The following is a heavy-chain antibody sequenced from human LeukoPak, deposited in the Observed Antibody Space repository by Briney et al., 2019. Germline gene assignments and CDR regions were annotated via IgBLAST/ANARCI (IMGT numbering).Heavy chain of an antibody. D-gene: IGHD3-3*01. V-gene: IGHV3-23*01. CDR3: AKDGTYDFWSGYSI. J-gene: IGHJ3*02. Sequence: GSLRLSCAASGFTFSSYAMSWVRQAPGKGLEWVSGISGSGGSTYYADSVKGRFTISRDNSKNTLYLQMNSLRAEDTAVYYCAKDGTYDFWSGYSIWGQGTMVTVSS. CDR1: GFTFSSYA. CDR2: ISGSGGST.